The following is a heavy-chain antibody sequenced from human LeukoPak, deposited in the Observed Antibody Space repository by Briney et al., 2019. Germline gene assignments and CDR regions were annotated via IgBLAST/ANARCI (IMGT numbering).Heavy chain of an antibody. J-gene: IGHJ4*02. CDR1: GFTFSSYG. CDR3: AKDYLDSSGYYLPYYFDY. V-gene: IGHV3-30*02. Sequence: GGSLRLSCAASGFTFSSYGMHWVRQAPGKGLEWVAFIRYDGSKKYYADSVKGRFTISRDNSKNTLYLQMNSLRAEDTAVYYCAKDYLDSSGYYLPYYFDYWGQGTLVTVSS. CDR2: IRYDGSKK. D-gene: IGHD3-22*01.